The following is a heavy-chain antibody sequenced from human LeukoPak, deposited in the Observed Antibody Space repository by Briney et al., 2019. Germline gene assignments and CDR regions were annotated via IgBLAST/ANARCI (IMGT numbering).Heavy chain of an antibody. J-gene: IGHJ3*02. D-gene: IGHD3-10*01. CDR2: IYPGDSDT. CDR3: AGQDYYGSGSYYNVDAFDI. V-gene: IGHV5-51*01. CDR1: GYRFTSYW. Sequence: GESLKISCKGSGYRFTSYWVGWVRQMPGKGLKWMGIIYPGDSDTRYSPSFQGQVTISADKSISTAYLQWSSLKASDTAMYYCAGQDYYGSGSYYNVDAFDIWGQGTMVTVSS.